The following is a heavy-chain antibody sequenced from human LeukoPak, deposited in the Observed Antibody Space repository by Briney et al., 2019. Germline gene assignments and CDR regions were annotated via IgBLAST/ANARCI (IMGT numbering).Heavy chain of an antibody. J-gene: IGHJ5*02. CDR1: GFTFSSYS. D-gene: IGHD4-11*01. CDR3: ARDAAYSNNDYNWFDP. V-gene: IGHV3-21*01. CDR2: ISSSSSYI. Sequence: GGSLRLSCAASGFTFSSYSMNWVRQAPGKGLEWVSSISSSSSYIYYADSAKGRFTISRDNAKNSLYLQMNSLRAEDTAVYYCARDAAYSNNDYNWFDPWGQGTLVTVSS.